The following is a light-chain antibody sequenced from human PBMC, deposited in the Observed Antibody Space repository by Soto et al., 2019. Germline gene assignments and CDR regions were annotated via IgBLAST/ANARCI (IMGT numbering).Light chain of an antibody. CDR2: DAS. V-gene: IGKV1-5*01. J-gene: IGKJ4*01. Sequence: DIQMTQSPATLSASVGDRVTITCRASQSISSWLAWYQEKPGRAPKLLIYDASTLESGVPSRFSGSGSGTEFTLTISSLQPDDFATYYCQQYSSHDRRTFGGGTKVDIK. CDR3: QQYSSHDRRT. CDR1: QSISSW.